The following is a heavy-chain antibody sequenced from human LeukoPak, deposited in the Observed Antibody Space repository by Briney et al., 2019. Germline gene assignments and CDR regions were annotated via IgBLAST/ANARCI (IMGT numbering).Heavy chain of an antibody. Sequence: ASVKVSCKASGGTFSSYAISWVRQAPGQGLEWMGRIIPILGVANYAQKSQGRVTITADKSTSTAYMELSSLRSEDTAVYYCARDSGRDCSSTSCHRVGNWFDPWGQGTLVTVSS. CDR3: ARDSGRDCSSTSCHRVGNWFDP. J-gene: IGHJ5*02. CDR1: GGTFSSYA. V-gene: IGHV1-69*04. D-gene: IGHD2-2*01. CDR2: IIPILGVA.